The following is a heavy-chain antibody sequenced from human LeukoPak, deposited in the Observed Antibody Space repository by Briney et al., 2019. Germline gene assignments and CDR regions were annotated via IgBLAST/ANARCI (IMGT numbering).Heavy chain of an antibody. D-gene: IGHD2-15*01. CDR2: ISGSGGNT. CDR3: AKDPPCSGGTCYGYFES. CDR1: GLTFSSYA. Sequence: GGSLRLSCAASGLTFSSYAMHWVRQAPGKGLEWVSIISGSGGNTFYADAVKGRFTISRDNSINTLYLQMNNLRDEDTAVYYCAKDPPCSGGTCYGYFESWGQGTLATVSS. V-gene: IGHV3-23*01. J-gene: IGHJ4*02.